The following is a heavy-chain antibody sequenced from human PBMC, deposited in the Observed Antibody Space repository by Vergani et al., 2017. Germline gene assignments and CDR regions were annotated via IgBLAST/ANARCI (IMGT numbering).Heavy chain of an antibody. CDR1: GYTFTSYG. J-gene: IGHJ6*02. CDR3: ARDNGQYQLLYEPYYYYGMDV. CDR2: ISAYNGNT. V-gene: IGHV1-18*01. Sequence: QVQLVQSGAEVKKPGASVKVSCKASGYTFTSYGISWVRQAPGQGLEWMGWISAYNGNTNYAQKLQGRVTMTTDTSTSTAYMELRSLRSDDTAVYYCARDNGQYQLLYEPYYYYGMDVWGQGTTVTVSS. D-gene: IGHD2-2*02.